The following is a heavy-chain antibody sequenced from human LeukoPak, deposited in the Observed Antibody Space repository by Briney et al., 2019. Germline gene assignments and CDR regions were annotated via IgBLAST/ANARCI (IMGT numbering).Heavy chain of an antibody. D-gene: IGHD5-18*01. Sequence: SETLSLTCAVYGGSFSGYYWSWIRQPPGKGLEWIGEINHSGSTNYNPSLKSRVTISVDTSKNQLSLKLSSVTAADTAVYYCARAGYSYGRSLYYYGMDVWGQGTTVTVSS. V-gene: IGHV4-34*01. CDR1: GGSFSGYY. CDR2: INHSGST. CDR3: ARAGYSYGRSLYYYGMDV. J-gene: IGHJ6*02.